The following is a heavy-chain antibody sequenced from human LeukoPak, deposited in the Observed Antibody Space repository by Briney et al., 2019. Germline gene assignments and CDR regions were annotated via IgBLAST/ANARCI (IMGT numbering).Heavy chain of an antibody. CDR3: ARAARSSGYYYFDY. J-gene: IGHJ4*02. Sequence: SETLSLTCTVSGGSISSSSYYWSWIRQPPGKGLEWIGYIYYSGSTNYNPSLKSRVTISVDTSKNQFSLKLSSVTAADTAVYYCARAARSSGYYYFDYWGQGTLVTVSS. D-gene: IGHD2-2*03. V-gene: IGHV4-61*01. CDR2: IYYSGST. CDR1: GGSISSSSYY.